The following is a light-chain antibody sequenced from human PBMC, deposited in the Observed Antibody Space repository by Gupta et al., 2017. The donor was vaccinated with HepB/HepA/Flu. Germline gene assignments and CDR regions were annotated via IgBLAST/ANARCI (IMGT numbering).Light chain of an antibody. CDR3: MRALESPRT. J-gene: IGKJ2*02. V-gene: IGKV2-28*01. CDR1: QSLVHSNGYNY. CDR2: LGS. Sequence: DIVMTQSPLSLPVTPGEPASISCRSSQSLVHSNGYNYLDWYLQKPGQSPQLLIYLGSNRASGVPDRFSGSGSGADFTLKTSRVEADDVGVYYCMRALESPRTFGQGTKLEIK.